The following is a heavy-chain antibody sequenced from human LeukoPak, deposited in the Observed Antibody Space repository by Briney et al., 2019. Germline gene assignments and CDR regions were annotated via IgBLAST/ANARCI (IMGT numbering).Heavy chain of an antibody. CDR1: GGSISNHY. V-gene: IGHV4-59*11. CDR3: AKHLTNAYYDMIWFDP. J-gene: IGHJ5*02. D-gene: IGHD3-16*01. CDR2: VYYSGST. Sequence: SETLSLTCTVSGGSISNHYWSWIRQAPGKGLEWIGYVYYSGSTNYNPSVKSRVTISVDTSNNQFSLRLSSVAAADTAVYYCAKHLTNAYYDMIWFDPWGQGTLVTVTS.